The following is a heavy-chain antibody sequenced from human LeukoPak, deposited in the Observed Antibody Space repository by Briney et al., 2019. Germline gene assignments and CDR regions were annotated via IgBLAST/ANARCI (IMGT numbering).Heavy chain of an antibody. CDR1: GFTVSSNY. CDR2: IYSGGST. Sequence: GGSLRLSCAASGFTVSSNYMSWVRQAPGKGLEWVSVIYSGGSTYYTDSVKGRFTISRDNSKNSLYLQMNSLRAEDTAVYYCAREEIAAAGTCDYWGQGTLVTVSS. D-gene: IGHD6-13*01. V-gene: IGHV3-53*01. J-gene: IGHJ4*02. CDR3: AREEIAAAGTCDY.